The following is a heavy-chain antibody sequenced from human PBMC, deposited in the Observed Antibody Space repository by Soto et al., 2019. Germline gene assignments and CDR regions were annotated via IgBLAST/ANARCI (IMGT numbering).Heavy chain of an antibody. CDR3: AREMVRYGGNSVGWFDP. D-gene: IGHD4-17*01. Sequence: QVQLQESGPGLVKPSQTLSLTCTVSGGSISSGGYYWSWIRQHPGKGLEWIGYIYYSGSTYYNPSLKSRITISVDTSKNQFSLKLSSVTAADTAVYYCAREMVRYGGNSVGWFDPWGQGTLVTVSS. CDR2: IYYSGST. V-gene: IGHV4-31*03. CDR1: GGSISSGGYY. J-gene: IGHJ5*02.